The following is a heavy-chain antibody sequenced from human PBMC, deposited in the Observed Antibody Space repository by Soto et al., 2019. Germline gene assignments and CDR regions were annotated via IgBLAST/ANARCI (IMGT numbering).Heavy chain of an antibody. V-gene: IGHV4-34*01. J-gene: IGHJ4*02. D-gene: IGHD2-21*02. CDR3: ARGRGVTLDY. CDR1: GGSFSGYY. CDR2: INHSGST. Sequence: GPETTSETLSLTCAVYGGSFSGYYWSWIRQPPGKGLEWIGEINHSGSTNYNPSLKSRVTISVDTSKNQFSLKLSSVTAADTAVYYCARGRGVTLDYWGQGTLVTVSS.